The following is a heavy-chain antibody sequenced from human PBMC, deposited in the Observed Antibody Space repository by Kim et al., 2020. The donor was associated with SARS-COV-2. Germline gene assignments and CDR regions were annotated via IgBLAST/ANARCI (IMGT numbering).Heavy chain of an antibody. CDR1: GFVFSIYA. V-gene: IGHV3-23*01. CDR2: ITTSGGRT. Sequence: GGSLRLSCAASGFVFSIYAMSWVRQVPGKGLEWVSSITTSGGRTYYADSVKGRFTISRDNSQNTLHLQMNSLRAEDTAVYYCAKRDYSSTGTVRGGFDYWGQGTLVTVSS. CDR3: AKRDYSSTGTVRGGFDY. D-gene: IGHD2-2*01. J-gene: IGHJ4*02.